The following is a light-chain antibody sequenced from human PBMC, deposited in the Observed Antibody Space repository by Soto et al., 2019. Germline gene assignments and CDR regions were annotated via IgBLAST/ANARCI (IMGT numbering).Light chain of an antibody. Sequence: QSVLTQPPSASGTPGHRVAISCSGSSSNIGSNTVSWYQQLPGTAPKLLIYNNIQRPSGVPDRFSGSKSGTSASLAISGLQSEDEADYYCAVWDDSLNGGVFGGGTKLTVL. J-gene: IGLJ3*02. CDR2: NNI. CDR1: SSNIGSNT. CDR3: AVWDDSLNGGV. V-gene: IGLV1-44*01.